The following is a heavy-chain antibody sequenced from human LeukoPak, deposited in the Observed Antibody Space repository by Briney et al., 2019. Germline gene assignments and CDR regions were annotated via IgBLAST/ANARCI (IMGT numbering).Heavy chain of an antibody. Sequence: PSETLSLTCTVSGGSISSSSYYWGWIRQPPGKGLEWIGTIYYSGSTYYNSSLKSRVTISVDTSKNQFSLKLSSVTAADTAVYYCARSAPWELLRWWFDPWGQGTLVTVSS. CDR1: GGSISSSSYY. D-gene: IGHD1-26*01. J-gene: IGHJ5*02. V-gene: IGHV4-39*07. CDR2: IYYSGST. CDR3: ARSAPWELLRWWFDP.